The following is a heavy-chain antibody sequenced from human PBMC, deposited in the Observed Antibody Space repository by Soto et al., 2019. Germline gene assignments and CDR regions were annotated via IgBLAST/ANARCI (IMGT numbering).Heavy chain of an antibody. CDR2: ISSSSSYI. CDR3: ARDGWGSGSYYRENYYGMDV. CDR1: GFTFSSYS. J-gene: IGHJ6*02. V-gene: IGHV3-21*01. Sequence: GGSLRLSCAASGFTFSSYSMNWVRQAPGKGLEWVSSISSSSSYIYYADSVKGRFTISRDNAKNSPYLQMNSLRAEDTAVYYCARDGWGSGSYYRENYYGMDVWGQGTTVTVSS. D-gene: IGHD3-10*01.